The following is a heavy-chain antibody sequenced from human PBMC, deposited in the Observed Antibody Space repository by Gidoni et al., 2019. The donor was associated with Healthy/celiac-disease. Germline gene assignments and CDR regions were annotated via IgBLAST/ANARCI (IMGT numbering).Heavy chain of an antibody. V-gene: IGHV3-33*01. CDR2: RWYDGSNK. D-gene: IGHD1-26*01. J-gene: IGHJ3*02. CDR1: GFTFSSYG. Sequence: QVQLVESGGGVVQPGRSLRLSCAASGFTFSSYGMHWVRQAQGKGLEWVAVRWYDGSNKYYADSVKGRFTISRDNSKNTLYLQMNSLRAEDTAVYYCARENVVGATTFVSSFDIWGQGTMVTVSS. CDR3: ARENVVGATTFVSSFDI.